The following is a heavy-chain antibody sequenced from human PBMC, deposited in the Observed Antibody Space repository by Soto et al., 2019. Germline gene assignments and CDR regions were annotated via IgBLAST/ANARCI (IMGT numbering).Heavy chain of an antibody. CDR2: INAGDGNT. D-gene: IGHD2-2*01. J-gene: IGHJ6*02. CDR1: GYTFTNYA. CDR3: ARVYCSTTTCYGYYAMDV. V-gene: IGHV1-3*01. Sequence: QVQLVQSGAEVKKPGASVKVSCKAFGYTFTNYAMHWVRQAPGQGLEWMGWINAGDGNTKYSQKFQDRVTITRDTSASTAYMELSSLRSEDTAVYYCARVYCSTTTCYGYYAMDVWGQGTTVTVSS.